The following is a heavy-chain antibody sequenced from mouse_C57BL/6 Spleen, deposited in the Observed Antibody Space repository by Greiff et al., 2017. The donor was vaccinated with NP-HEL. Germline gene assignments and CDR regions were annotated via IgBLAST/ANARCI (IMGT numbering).Heavy chain of an antibody. CDR2: ISSGSSTI. CDR3: ARETGAWFAY. V-gene: IGHV5-17*01. Sequence: DVKLVESGGGLVKPGGSLKLSCAASGFTFSDYGMHWVRQAPEKGLEWVAYISSGSSTIYYADTVKGRFTISRDNAKNTLFLQMTSLRSEDTAMYYCARETGAWFAYWGQGTLVTVSA. J-gene: IGHJ3*01. CDR1: GFTFSDYG.